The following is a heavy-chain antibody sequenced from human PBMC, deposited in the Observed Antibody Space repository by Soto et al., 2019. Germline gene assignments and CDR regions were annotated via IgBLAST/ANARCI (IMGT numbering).Heavy chain of an antibody. CDR2: IWYDGSNK. J-gene: IGHJ6*03. CDR1: GFTFSSYG. CDR3: TVVVVAAYYYMDV. V-gene: IGHV3-33*01. D-gene: IGHD2-15*01. Sequence: GGSLRLSCAASGFTFSSYGMHWVRQAPGKGLEWVAVIWYDGSNKYYADSVKGRFTISRDNSKNTLYLQMNSLRAEDTAVYYCTVVVVAAYYYMDVWGKGTTVTVSS.